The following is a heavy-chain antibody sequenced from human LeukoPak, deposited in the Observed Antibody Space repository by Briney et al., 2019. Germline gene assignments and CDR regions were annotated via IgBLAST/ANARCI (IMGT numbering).Heavy chain of an antibody. CDR1: GGSISSYY. V-gene: IGHV4-59*01. D-gene: IGHD3-22*01. CDR3: ARDRLRYYYDSSGYYAGYFDY. J-gene: IGHJ4*02. Sequence: SETLSLTCTVSGGSISSYYWSWIRQPPGKGLEWIGYIYYSGSTNYNPSLKSRVTISVDTSKNQFSLKLSSVTAADTAVYYCARDRLRYYYDSSGYYAGYFDYWGQGTLVTVSS. CDR2: IYYSGST.